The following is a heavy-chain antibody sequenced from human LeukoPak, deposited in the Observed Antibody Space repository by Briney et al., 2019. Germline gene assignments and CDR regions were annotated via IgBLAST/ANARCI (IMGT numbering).Heavy chain of an antibody. Sequence: GGSLRLSCAASGFTFNNYAMHWVRQAPGKGLEWVAVISYDGSNKYYADSVKGRLTISRDNSKNALFLQMNSLRAEDTALYYCVREGRKGLIKTTITTRTYFDYWGQGTLVTVSS. CDR2: ISYDGSNK. D-gene: IGHD4-11*01. J-gene: IGHJ4*02. V-gene: IGHV3-30*01. CDR3: VREGRKGLIKTTITTRTYFDY. CDR1: GFTFNNYA.